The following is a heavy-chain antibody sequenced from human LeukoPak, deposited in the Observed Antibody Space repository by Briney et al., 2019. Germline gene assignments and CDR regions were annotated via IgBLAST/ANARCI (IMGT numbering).Heavy chain of an antibody. CDR2: INYSGST. CDR1: GDSISSYY. CDR3: AGGPGYCSGCSCAYYYYYGMDV. J-gene: IGHJ6*02. V-gene: IGHV4-59*12. Sequence: SETLSLTCTVSGDSISSYYCSWFRQPPGKGLEWIGYINYSGSTNYNPPLKRRVIITVEKSKNKFSPKLSSFTAADTAAYYYAGGPGYCSGCSCAYYYYYGMDVWGQGTTVTVSS. D-gene: IGHD2-15*01.